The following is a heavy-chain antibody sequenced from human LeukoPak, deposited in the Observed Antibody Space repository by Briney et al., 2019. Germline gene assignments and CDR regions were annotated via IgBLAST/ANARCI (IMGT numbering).Heavy chain of an antibody. CDR2: ISYDGSNK. D-gene: IGHD3-22*01. V-gene: IGHV3-30*04. CDR3: ARDPIGGYYYDSSGYYFVGYFDY. Sequence: GGSLRLSCAASGFTFSSYAMHWVRQALGKGLEWVAVISYDGSNKYYADSVKGRFTISRDNSKNTLYLQMNSLRAEDTAVYYCARDPIGGYYYDSSGYYFVGYFDYWGQGTLVTVSS. CDR1: GFTFSSYA. J-gene: IGHJ4*02.